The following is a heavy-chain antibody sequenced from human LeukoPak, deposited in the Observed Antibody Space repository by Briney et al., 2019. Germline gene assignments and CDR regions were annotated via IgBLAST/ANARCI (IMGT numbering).Heavy chain of an antibody. CDR2: IIGSGVST. D-gene: IGHD1-26*01. V-gene: IGHV3-23*01. J-gene: IGHJ6*03. Sequence: SGGSLRLSCAASGFTFSSYAMTWVRQAPGKGLEWVSAIIGSGVSTFYADSVKGRFTISRDNSKNTPYLRMNSLRAKDTAVYYCAKVGLVGAPSYYYYYLDVWGKGTTVTVSS. CDR3: AKVGLVGAPSYYYYYLDV. CDR1: GFTFSSYA.